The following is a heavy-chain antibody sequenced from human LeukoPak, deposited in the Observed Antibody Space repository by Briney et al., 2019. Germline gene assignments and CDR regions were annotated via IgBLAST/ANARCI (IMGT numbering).Heavy chain of an antibody. CDR1: GGSISSYY. V-gene: IGHV4-59*01. CDR3: ARAADCSSTSCYGLDY. Sequence: SETLSLTCTVSGGSISSYYWSWIRQPPGKGLGWIGIIYYSGSTNYNPSLKSRVTISVDTSKNQFSLKLSSVTAADTAVYYCARAADCSSTSCYGLDYWGQGTLVTVSS. J-gene: IGHJ4*02. D-gene: IGHD2-2*01. CDR2: IYYSGST.